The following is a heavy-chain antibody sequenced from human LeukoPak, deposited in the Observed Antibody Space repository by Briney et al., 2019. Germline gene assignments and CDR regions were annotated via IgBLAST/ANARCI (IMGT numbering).Heavy chain of an antibody. V-gene: IGHV4-34*01. D-gene: IGHD6-19*01. CDR1: GGSFSGYY. Sequence: SETLSLTCAVYGGSFSGYYWSWIRQPPGKGLEWIGEINHSGSTNYNPSLKSRVTISVDTSKNQFSLKLSSVTAADTAVYYCARDSSGWYHWFDPWGQGTLVTVSS. J-gene: IGHJ5*02. CDR2: INHSGST. CDR3: ARDSSGWYHWFDP.